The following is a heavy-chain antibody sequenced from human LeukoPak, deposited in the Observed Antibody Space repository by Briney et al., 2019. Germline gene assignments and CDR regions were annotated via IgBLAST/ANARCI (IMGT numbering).Heavy chain of an antibody. CDR2: ISHDGGVE. V-gene: IGHV3-30*18. CDR1: GFTIANHG. D-gene: IGHD6-19*01. Sequence: GTSLRLSCVVSGFTIANHGMHWVRQAAGKGLEWVAMISHDGGVEYYRESVKGRFIISRDNSNDMLYLQMNSLRVEDTAVYYCAKDWGSSDWYNWFDPWGQGTLVTVSS. J-gene: IGHJ5*02. CDR3: AKDWGSSDWYNWFDP.